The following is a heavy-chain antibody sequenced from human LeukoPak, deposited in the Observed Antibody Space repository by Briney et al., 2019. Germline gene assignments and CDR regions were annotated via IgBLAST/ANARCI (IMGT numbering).Heavy chain of an antibody. CDR3: ARRWNYGRNYYIDV. CDR1: GGSFSNYY. Sequence: SETLSLTCAVYGGSFSNYYWSWLRQPPGKGLEWLAEINDSGRANYNPSLMSRVTVSVDTSKNQFSLRLTSVTATDTAVYYCARRWNYGRNYYIDVWGKGATVSVSS. V-gene: IGHV4-34*01. J-gene: IGHJ6*03. CDR2: INDSGRA. D-gene: IGHD1-7*01.